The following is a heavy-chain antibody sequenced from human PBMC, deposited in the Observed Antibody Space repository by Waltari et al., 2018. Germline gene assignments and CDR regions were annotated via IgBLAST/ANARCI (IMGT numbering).Heavy chain of an antibody. D-gene: IGHD5-12*01. V-gene: IGHV3-53*01. CDR1: GFRFSLNY. J-gene: IGHJ4*02. CDR2: ICAGGSDATT. CDR3: ARSGLGSPLEWLRMFDY. Sequence: EVHLVESGGGLVQPGGSLRLSCAASGFRFSLNYMSWIRLTPGKGLWLVATICAGGSDATTHYSDSVKGRFAISRDDSKRTLFLQMNSLRAEDTAVYYCARSGLGSPLEWLRMFDYRGQGILVTVSS.